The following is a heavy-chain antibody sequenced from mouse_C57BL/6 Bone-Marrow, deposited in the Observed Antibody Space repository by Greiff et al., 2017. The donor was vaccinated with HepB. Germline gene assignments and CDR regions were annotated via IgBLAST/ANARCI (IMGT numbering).Heavy chain of an antibody. CDR2: FYPGSGSI. D-gene: IGHD1-1*01. V-gene: IGHV1-62-2*01. J-gene: IGHJ1*03. CDR1: GYTFTEYT. CDR3: ARRGDYGGGYWYFDV. Sequence: QVQLQQSGAELVKPGASVKLSCKASGYTFTEYTIHWVKQRSGQGLEWIGWFYPGSGSIKYNQKFKDKATLTADKSSSTAYMQLSSLTYEDSAVYYCARRGDYGGGYWYFDVWGTGTTVTVSS.